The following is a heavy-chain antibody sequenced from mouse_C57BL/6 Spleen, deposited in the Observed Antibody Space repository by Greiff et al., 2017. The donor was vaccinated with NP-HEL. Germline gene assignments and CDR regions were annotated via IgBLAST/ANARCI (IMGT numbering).Heavy chain of an antibody. CDR2: INPKNGGT. J-gene: IGHJ2*01. V-gene: IGHV1-26*01. CDR3: ARSSGTTVVERAYFDD. CDR1: GYTFTDYY. Sequence: EVQLQQSGPELVKPGASVKISCKASGYTFTDYYMNWVKQSHGKSLEWIGDINPKNGGTSNNQKFKGKATLTVDKSSSTAYMELRSLTSEDSAVYYCARSSGTTVVERAYFDDWGQGTTLTVSS. D-gene: IGHD1-1*01.